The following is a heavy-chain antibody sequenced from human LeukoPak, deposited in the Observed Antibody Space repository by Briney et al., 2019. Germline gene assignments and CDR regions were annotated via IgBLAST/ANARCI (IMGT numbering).Heavy chain of an antibody. J-gene: IGHJ4*02. CDR1: GFTFSSYA. V-gene: IGHV3-23*01. CDR2: ISGSGGTT. CDR3: ARAMVRGVTPDY. D-gene: IGHD3-10*01. Sequence: GGSLRLSCAASGFTFSSYAMSWVRQAPGKGLEWVSAISGSGGTTYYADSVKGRFTISRDNSKSTLYVQMNSLRAEDTAVYYCARAMVRGVTPDYWGQGTLVTVSS.